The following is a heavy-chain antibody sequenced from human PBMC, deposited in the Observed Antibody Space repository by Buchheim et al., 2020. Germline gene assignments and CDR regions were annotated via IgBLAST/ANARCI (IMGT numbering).Heavy chain of an antibody. D-gene: IGHD1-26*01. CDR1: GFTFSSYA. V-gene: IGHV3-30-3*01. CDR3: ARTSGSYGFDAFDI. J-gene: IGHJ3*02. CDR2: ISYDGSNK. Sequence: QVQLVESGGGVVQPGRSLRLSCAASGFTFSSYAMHWVRQAPGKGLEWVTVISYDGSNKYYADSVKGRFTISRANSKNTLYLQMNSLRAEDTAVYYCARTSGSYGFDAFDIWGQGT.